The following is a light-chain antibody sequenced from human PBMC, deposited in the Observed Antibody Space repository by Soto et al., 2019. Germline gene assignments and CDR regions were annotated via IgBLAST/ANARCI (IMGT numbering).Light chain of an antibody. V-gene: IGLV2-14*03. J-gene: IGLJ1*01. CDR2: DVS. CDR1: SSDVGGYNY. Sequence: QSALTQPVSVSGSPGQSITISCTGTSSDVGGYNYVSWYQQHPGKAPKLIIYDVSDRPSGVSNRFSGSKSGNTASLTISGLQAEDEADYYCSSYTNTSPYVFGTGTKLTVL. CDR3: SSYTNTSPYV.